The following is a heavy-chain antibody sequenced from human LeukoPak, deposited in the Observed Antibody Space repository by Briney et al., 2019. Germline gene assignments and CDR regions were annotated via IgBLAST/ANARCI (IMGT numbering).Heavy chain of an antibody. CDR2: ISGSGNST. CDR3: AKVYTYTLQGDAFDI. Sequence: TGGSLRLSCAASGFTFSSYSMNWVRQAPGKGLEWVSGISGSGNSTFYADSVRGRFTISRDKSKNTLYLQMNSLRAEDTAVYYCAKVYTYTLQGDAFDIWGQGTMVTVSS. J-gene: IGHJ3*02. CDR1: GFTFSSYS. D-gene: IGHD2-8*01. V-gene: IGHV3-23*01.